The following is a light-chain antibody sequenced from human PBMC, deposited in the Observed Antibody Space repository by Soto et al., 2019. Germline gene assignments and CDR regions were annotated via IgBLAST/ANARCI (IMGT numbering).Light chain of an antibody. CDR3: GTWDSSLSAPNWV. Sequence: QSALTQPPSVSAAPGQKVTISCSGSISNIGKNYVSWYQQLPGTAPKVLIYDNNKRPSGIPDRFSGSKSGTSATLGITGLQTGDEADYYCGTWDSSLSAPNWVFGGGTKLTVL. CDR1: ISNIGKNY. J-gene: IGLJ3*02. CDR2: DNN. V-gene: IGLV1-51*01.